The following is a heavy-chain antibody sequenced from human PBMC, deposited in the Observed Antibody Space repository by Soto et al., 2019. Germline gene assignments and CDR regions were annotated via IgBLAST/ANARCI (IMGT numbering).Heavy chain of an antibody. CDR1: GGSISSYY. V-gene: IGHV4-59*01. D-gene: IGHD6-13*01. Sequence: QVQLQESGPGLVKPSETLSLTCTVSGGSISSYYWSWIRQSPGKGLEWIGYIYYSGSTNYNPSLKSRVTISVDTSKNQFSLKLSSVTAADTAVYYCARGPGEQQLVRVWSWYFDLWGRGTLVTVSS. J-gene: IGHJ2*01. CDR3: ARGPGEQQLVRVWSWYFDL. CDR2: IYYSGST.